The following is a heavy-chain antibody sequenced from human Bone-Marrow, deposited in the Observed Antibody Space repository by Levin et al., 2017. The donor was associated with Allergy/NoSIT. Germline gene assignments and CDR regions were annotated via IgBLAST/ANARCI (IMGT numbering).Heavy chain of an antibody. J-gene: IGHJ6*02. Sequence: GGSLRLSCAASGFTLKNAWINWVRQAPGKGLEWVGRFKGKTDGGTADYAAPVKGRFTISRDDSKNMLYLQMNSLKTEDTAVYYCSTVRYCTSGVSYARYYYYYGMDVWGQGTTVTVSS. CDR2: FKGKTDGGTA. CDR3: STVRYCTSGVSYARYYYYYGMDV. CDR1: GFTLKNAW. D-gene: IGHD2-8*01. V-gene: IGHV3-15*07.